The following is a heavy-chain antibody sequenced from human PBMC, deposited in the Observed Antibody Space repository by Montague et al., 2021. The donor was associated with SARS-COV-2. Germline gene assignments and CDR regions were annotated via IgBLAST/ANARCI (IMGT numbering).Heavy chain of an antibody. J-gene: IGHJ4*02. D-gene: IGHD3-10*01. CDR2: MHFTGKT. CDR3: ERDRFDFGAGRQGTIDF. Sequence: SETLSLTCTVSGDSITNHYWSWIRQPAGKGLEWIGRMHFTGKTNFSPFFSSRLTMSADTSKNQFSLKLTSVTAADTAIYFCERDRFDFGAGRQGTIDFWGQGNLVTVSS. CDR1: GDSITNHY. V-gene: IGHV4-4*07.